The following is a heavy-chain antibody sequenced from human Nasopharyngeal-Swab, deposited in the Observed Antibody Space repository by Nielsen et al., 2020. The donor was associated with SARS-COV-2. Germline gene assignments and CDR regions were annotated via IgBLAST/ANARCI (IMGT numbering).Heavy chain of an antibody. CDR2: INPSGGST. CDR1: GYTFTSYY. CDR3: ARDRVPAAMLYYYGMDV. V-gene: IGHV1-46*01. J-gene: IGHJ6*02. Sequence: ASVKVSCKASGYTFTSYYMHWVRQAPGQGLEWMGIINPSGGSTSYAQKFQGRVTMTRDTSTSTVYMGLSSLRSEDTAVYYCARDRVPAAMLYYYGMDVWGQGTTVTVSS. D-gene: IGHD2-2*01.